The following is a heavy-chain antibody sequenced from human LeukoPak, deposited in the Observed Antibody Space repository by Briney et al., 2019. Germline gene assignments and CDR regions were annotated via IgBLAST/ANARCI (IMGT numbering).Heavy chain of an antibody. V-gene: IGHV4-39*01. CDR2: ISNTGSA. Sequence: PSETLSLTCTVSGGSISSSSSYWGWIRQPPGKGLEWVGTISNTGSAYYNPSLKSRVTISVDTSKNQFSLKLSSVTAADTSVYYCGRQMIFGAVIIPILDYWGQGALVTVSS. J-gene: IGHJ4*02. D-gene: IGHD3-3*01. CDR1: GGSISSSSSY. CDR3: GRQMIFGAVIIPILDY.